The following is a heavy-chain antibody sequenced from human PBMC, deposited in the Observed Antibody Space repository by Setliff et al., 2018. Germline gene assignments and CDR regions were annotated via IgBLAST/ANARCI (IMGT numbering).Heavy chain of an antibody. CDR2: INAGNGNT. D-gene: IGHD1-26*01. CDR1: GYTFTSYA. J-gene: IGHJ4*02. V-gene: IGHV1-3*01. CDR3: ARGDVYSGSYYHFDY. Sequence: ASVKVSCKASGYTFTSYAMHWVRQAPGQRLEWMGWINAGNGNTKYSQKFQGRVTITRDTSASTAYMELSSLTSADTAIYYCARGDVYSGSYYHFDYWGQGTLVTVSS.